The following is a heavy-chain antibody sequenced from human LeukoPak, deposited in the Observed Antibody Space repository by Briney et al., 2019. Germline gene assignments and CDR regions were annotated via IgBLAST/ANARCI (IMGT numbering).Heavy chain of an antibody. CDR3: ARRYCSAGSCLDY. J-gene: IGHJ4*02. CDR1: GYIFTTYW. V-gene: IGHV5-51*01. D-gene: IGHD2-15*01. CDR2: ISPGDSDT. Sequence: GEPLKISCKGSGYIFTTYWIGWVRQMPGKGLEWMGIISPGDSDTRYSPSFQAQVTISADKSISTAYLQWSSLKASDTAMYYCARRYCSAGSCLDYWGQGTLVTVSS.